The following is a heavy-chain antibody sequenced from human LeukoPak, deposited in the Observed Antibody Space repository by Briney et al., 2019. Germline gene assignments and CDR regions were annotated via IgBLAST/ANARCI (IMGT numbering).Heavy chain of an antibody. Sequence: SETPSLTCAVYGGSFSGYYWSWIRQPPGKGLEWIGEINHSGSTNYNPSLKSRVTISVDTSKNQFSLKLSSVTAADTAVYYCAREFSAWDGYWGQGTLVTVSS. D-gene: IGHD1-26*01. CDR2: INHSGST. CDR1: GGSFSGYY. J-gene: IGHJ4*02. V-gene: IGHV4-34*01. CDR3: AREFSAWDGY.